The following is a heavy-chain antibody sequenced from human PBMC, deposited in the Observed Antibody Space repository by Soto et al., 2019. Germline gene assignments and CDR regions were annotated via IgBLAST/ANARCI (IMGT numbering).Heavy chain of an antibody. CDR1: GFTFSSYA. CDR2: ISGSGGST. J-gene: IGHJ3*02. D-gene: IGHD5-18*01. CDR3: AKDLFVDTAMVNDAFDI. Sequence: VGSLRLSCAASGFTFSSYAMSWVSQAPGKGLEWVSAISGSGGSTYYADSVKGRFTISRDNSKNTLYLQMNSLRAEDTAVYYCAKDLFVDTAMVNDAFDIWGQGTMVTVSS. V-gene: IGHV3-23*01.